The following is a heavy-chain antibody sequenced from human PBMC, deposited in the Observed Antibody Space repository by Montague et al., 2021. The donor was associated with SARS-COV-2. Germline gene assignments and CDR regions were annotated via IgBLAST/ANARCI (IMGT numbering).Heavy chain of an antibody. CDR3: ARISAVAGHDY. CDR2: IDWDDYK. V-gene: IGHV2-70*01. D-gene: IGHD6-13*01. J-gene: IGHJ4*02. Sequence: LALIDWDDYKYYSTSLQTRLTISRDTSKNQVVLTMTNMDPVDTATYFCARISAVAGHDYWGQGTLVTVSA.